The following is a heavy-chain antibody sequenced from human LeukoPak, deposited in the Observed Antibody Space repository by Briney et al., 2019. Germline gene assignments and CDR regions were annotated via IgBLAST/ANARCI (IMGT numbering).Heavy chain of an antibody. V-gene: IGHV4-34*01. CDR2: INHSGST. D-gene: IGHD2-15*01. CDR1: GGSFSGYY. CDR3: ARGGYCSGGSCYFIGKDAFDI. J-gene: IGHJ3*02. Sequence: SETLSLTCAVYGGSFSGYYWSWIRQPPGKGLEWIGEINHSGSTNYNPSLKSRVTISVDTSKNQFSLKLSSVTAADTAVYCCARGGYCSGGSCYFIGKDAFDIWGQGTMVTVSS.